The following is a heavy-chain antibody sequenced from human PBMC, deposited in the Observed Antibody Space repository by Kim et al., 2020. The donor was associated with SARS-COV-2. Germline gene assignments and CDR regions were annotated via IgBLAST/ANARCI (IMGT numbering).Heavy chain of an antibody. CDR3: AKGLVVTAYDAFDI. Sequence: ADPVKGRFTISRDNSKNTRYLQMNSLRAEDTAVYYCAKGLVVTAYDAFDIWGQGTMVTVSS. J-gene: IGHJ3*02. V-gene: IGHV3-23*01. D-gene: IGHD2-21*02.